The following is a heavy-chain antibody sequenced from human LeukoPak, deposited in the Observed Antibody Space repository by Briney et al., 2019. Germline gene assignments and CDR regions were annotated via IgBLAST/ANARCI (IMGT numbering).Heavy chain of an antibody. J-gene: IGHJ6*03. CDR3: AKDRAVATKLFYYYMDV. CDR2: IRYDGSRK. CDR1: GFIFSSYG. D-gene: IGHD5-12*01. Sequence: GGSLRLSCAASGFIFSSYGMHWVRQAPDKGLEWVAFIRYDGSRKYYADSVKGRFTISRDNSKNTLYLQMNSLRAEDTAVYYCAKDRAVATKLFYYYMDVWGKGTTVTVFS. V-gene: IGHV3-30*02.